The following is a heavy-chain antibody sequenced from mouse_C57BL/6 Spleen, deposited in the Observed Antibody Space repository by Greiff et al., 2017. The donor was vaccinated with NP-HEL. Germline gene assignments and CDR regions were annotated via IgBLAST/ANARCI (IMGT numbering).Heavy chain of an antibody. J-gene: IGHJ1*03. Sequence: EVMLVESGEGLVKPGGSLKLSCAASGFTFSSYAMSWVRQTPEKRLEWVAYISSGGDYIYYADTVKGRFTISRDNARNTLYLQMSSLKSEDTAMYYCTRVKDYGSSHWYFDVWGTGTTVTVSS. CDR2: ISSGGDYI. D-gene: IGHD1-1*01. CDR1: GFTFSSYA. V-gene: IGHV5-9-1*02. CDR3: TRVKDYGSSHWYFDV.